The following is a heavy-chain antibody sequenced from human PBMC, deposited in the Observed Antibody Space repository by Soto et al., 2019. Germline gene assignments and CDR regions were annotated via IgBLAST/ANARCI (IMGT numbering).Heavy chain of an antibody. CDR3: ARGINYYDSSGDSWFDP. Sequence: SETLSLTCTVSGGSINSGDYSWTWIRQPPGKGLEWIGYIYHTGTTYYNMSLKSRVTISVDRSKNQFSLKLSSVTAADTALYYCARGINYYDSSGDSWFDPWGQGTLVTVSS. CDR1: GGSINSGDYS. D-gene: IGHD3-22*01. CDR2: IYHTGTT. V-gene: IGHV4-30-2*01. J-gene: IGHJ5*02.